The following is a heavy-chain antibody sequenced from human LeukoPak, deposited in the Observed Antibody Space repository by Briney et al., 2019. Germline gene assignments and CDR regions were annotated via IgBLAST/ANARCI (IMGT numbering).Heavy chain of an antibody. V-gene: IGHV3-30*04. CDR1: GFTFRAYA. J-gene: IGHJ4*02. D-gene: IGHD2/OR15-2a*01. Sequence: PGGSLRLSCAASGFTFRAYAMHWVRQAPGQGLEWVAVISYDGSRTYTADSVKGRITISRDNSEDTVYLHMTIMSPEDTAVYYCARDAQDYFDSTTSFDYWGQGTLLIVSS. CDR2: ISYDGSRT. CDR3: ARDAQDYFDSTTSFDY.